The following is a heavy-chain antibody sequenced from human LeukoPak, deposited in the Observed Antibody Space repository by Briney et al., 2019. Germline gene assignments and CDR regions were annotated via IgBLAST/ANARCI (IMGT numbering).Heavy chain of an antibody. D-gene: IGHD3-22*01. CDR2: IYYSGST. CDR3: ARDGPSGDSSGYYYNWFDP. Sequence: SETLSLTCTVSGGSISSYYWSWIRQPPGKGLEWIGYIYYSGSTNYNPSLKSRVTISVDTSKNQFSLKLSSVTAADTAVYYCARDGPSGDSSGYYYNWFDPWGQGTLVTVSS. V-gene: IGHV4-59*01. J-gene: IGHJ5*02. CDR1: GGSISSYY.